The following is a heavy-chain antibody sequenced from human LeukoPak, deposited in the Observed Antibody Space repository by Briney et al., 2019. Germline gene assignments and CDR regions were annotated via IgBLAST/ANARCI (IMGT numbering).Heavy chain of an antibody. CDR2: INAGNGNT. V-gene: IGHV1-3*01. D-gene: IGHD4-17*01. CDR3: ARDADGDYVMDY. Sequence: ASVKVSCKASGYTFTSYAMHWVRQAPGQGLEWMGWINAGNGNTKYSQKFQGRVTITRDTSASTAYMELSSLRSEDTAVYYCARDADGDYVMDYWGQGTLVTVSS. J-gene: IGHJ4*02. CDR1: GYTFTSYA.